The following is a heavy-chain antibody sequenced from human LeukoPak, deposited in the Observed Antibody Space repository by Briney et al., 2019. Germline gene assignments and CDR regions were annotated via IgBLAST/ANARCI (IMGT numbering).Heavy chain of an antibody. Sequence: GGSLRHSRAASEFTLVRYAMNWAREAPGERLEGGSYLSRRRFKIGSVDSVTRRYTISRDNSKNSLYLLMDSLRVEDTAVYYCVRDPSYGSSWYYYMDVWGKGTTVTVSS. D-gene: IGHD6-13*01. CDR2: LSRRRFKI. CDR3: VRDPSYGSSWYYYMDV. J-gene: IGHJ6*03. V-gene: IGHV3-48*03. CDR1: EFTLVRYA.